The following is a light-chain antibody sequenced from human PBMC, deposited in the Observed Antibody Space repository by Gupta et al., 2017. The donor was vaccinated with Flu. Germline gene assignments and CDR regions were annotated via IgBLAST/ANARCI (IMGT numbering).Light chain of an antibody. J-gene: IGLJ2*01. V-gene: IGLV2-14*01. Sequence: QSALTQPASVSGSPGQSITISCTGTSSDIASYNYVSWYQQPPGKAPKLLIYDVTNRPSGISNRFSGSKSGDTASLTISGLQGEDEADYYCSSCTSSNTLVFGGGTKLTVL. CDR3: SSCTSSNTLV. CDR2: DVT. CDR1: SSDIASYNY.